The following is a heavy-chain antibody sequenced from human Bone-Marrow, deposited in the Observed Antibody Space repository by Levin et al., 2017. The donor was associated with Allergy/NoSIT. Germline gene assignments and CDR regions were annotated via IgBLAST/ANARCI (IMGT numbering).Heavy chain of an antibody. Sequence: PGGSLRLSCAASGLTFSSAWMTWVRQAPGKGLEWVGHIKSKTDGGATDYAAPVKGRFTISRDDSENTLYLQMNSLKTEDTAFYYCTTSRNDIWTGNYEWYFDVWGRGTLVTVSS. J-gene: IGHJ2*01. CDR1: GLTFSSAW. D-gene: IGHD3-9*01. V-gene: IGHV3-15*01. CDR2: IKSKTDGGAT. CDR3: TTSRNDIWTGNYEWYFDV.